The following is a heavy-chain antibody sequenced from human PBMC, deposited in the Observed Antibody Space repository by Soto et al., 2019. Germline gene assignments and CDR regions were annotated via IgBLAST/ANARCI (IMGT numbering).Heavy chain of an antibody. Sequence: QVQLVQSGAEVKKPGSSVKVSCKASGGTFSSYAISWVRQAPGQGLEWMGGIIPMFGPANYAQTFQGRVTITADESTRPADMQLRSLRSEDTAVYYCARAVLVTATISLYYAMDAWGKGTAVTVSS. J-gene: IGHJ6*04. CDR1: GGTFSSYA. CDR3: ARAVLVTATISLYYAMDA. D-gene: IGHD2-21*02. CDR2: IIPMFGPA. V-gene: IGHV1-69*12.